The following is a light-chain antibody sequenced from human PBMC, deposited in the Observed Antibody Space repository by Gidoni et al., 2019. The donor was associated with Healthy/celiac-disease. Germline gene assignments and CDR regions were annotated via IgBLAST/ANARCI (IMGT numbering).Light chain of an antibody. CDR3: SSYTSSSTYV. V-gene: IGLV2-14*01. Sequence: QSALTQPASGSGSPGQSITISCTGTSSDVGGYNYVSWYQQHPGKAPKLMLYDVSNRPSGVSNRFSGSKSGNTVSLTISGLQAEDEADYYCSSYTSSSTYVVGTGTKVTVL. J-gene: IGLJ1*01. CDR2: DVS. CDR1: SSDVGGYNY.